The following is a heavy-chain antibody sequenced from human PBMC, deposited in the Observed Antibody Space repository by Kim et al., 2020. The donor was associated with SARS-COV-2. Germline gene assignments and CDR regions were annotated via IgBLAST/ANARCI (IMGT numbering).Heavy chain of an antibody. J-gene: IGHJ4*01. D-gene: IGHD6-19*01. CDR3: AKEILPIAVENLFDY. Sequence: GGSLRLSCAASGFTFSSYAMSWVRQAPGKGLEWVSAISGSGGSTYYADSVKGRFTISRDNSKNTLYLKMNSLRAEATAVYYCAKEILPIAVENLFDYWGHGALVTVSS. V-gene: IGHV3-23*01. CDR1: GFTFSSYA. CDR2: ISGSGGST.